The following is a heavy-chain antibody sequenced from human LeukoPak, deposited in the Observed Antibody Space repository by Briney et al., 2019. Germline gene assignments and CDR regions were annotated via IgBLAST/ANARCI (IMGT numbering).Heavy chain of an antibody. D-gene: IGHD3-10*01. CDR3: ARDSGERGSGSYLIAY. CDR1: GYTFTGYY. CDR2: INPNSGGT. Sequence: ASVKVSCKASGYTFTGYYMYWVRQAPGQGLEWMGWINPNSGGTNYAQKFQGRVTMTRDTSISTAYMELSRLRSDDTAVYYCARDSGERGSGSYLIAYWGQGTLVTVSS. V-gene: IGHV1-2*02. J-gene: IGHJ4*02.